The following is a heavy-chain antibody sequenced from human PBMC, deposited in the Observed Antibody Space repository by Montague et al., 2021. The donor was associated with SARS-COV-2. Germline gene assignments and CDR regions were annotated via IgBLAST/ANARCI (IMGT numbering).Heavy chain of an antibody. CDR2: ISYTGST. D-gene: IGHD6-13*01. V-gene: IGHV4-39*01. CDR1: GGSISRSTSS. Sequence: SETLSLTCTVSGGSISRSTSSWAWLRQPPGKGLEWIGSISYTGSTYYNPSLKSRVTISVDTSRNQFSLRLSSVTAADTSAYYCARLPLVSSWSRAAGYYYYGMDVWGQGTTVTVSS. J-gene: IGHJ6*02. CDR3: ARLPLVSSWSRAAGYYYYGMDV.